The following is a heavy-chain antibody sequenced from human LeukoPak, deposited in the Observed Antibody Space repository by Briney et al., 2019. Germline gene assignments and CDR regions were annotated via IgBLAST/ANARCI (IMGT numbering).Heavy chain of an antibody. D-gene: IGHD2-21*02. CDR1: GGSISSYY. J-gene: IGHJ4*02. CDR2: IYYSGST. Sequence: PSETLSLTCTVSGGSISSYYWSWIRQPPGKGLEWIGYIYYSGSTNYNPSLKSRVTISVDTSKNQFSLKLSSVTAADTAVYYCARARAYCGGDCYPLDFDYWGQGTLSPSPQ. CDR3: ARARAYCGGDCYPLDFDY. V-gene: IGHV4-59*01.